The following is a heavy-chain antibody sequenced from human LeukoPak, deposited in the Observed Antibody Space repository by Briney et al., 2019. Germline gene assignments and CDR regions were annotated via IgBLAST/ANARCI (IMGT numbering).Heavy chain of an antibody. D-gene: IGHD5-12*01. CDR2: IYYSGST. V-gene: IGHV4-59*01. CDR1: GGSISSYY. Sequence: SETLSLTCTVSGGSISSYYWSWIRQPPGKGLEWIGYIYYSGSTDYNPPLKSRVTISVDTSKNQFSLKLSSVTAADTAVYYCARLYSGYDYYSRNPFDYWGQGTLVTVSS. J-gene: IGHJ4*02. CDR3: ARLYSGYDYYSRNPFDY.